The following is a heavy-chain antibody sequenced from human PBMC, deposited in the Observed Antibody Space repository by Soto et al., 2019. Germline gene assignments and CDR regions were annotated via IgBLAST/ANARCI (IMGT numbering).Heavy chain of an antibody. D-gene: IGHD3-10*01. CDR2: IGTAGHA. CDR1: GFTLSTYD. CDR3: ARGGGFGDQNSDAFDN. V-gene: IGHV3-13*01. Sequence: EVQLVESGGGLVQAGGSLRLSCAASGFTLSTYDMHWVRQITGKGLEWVSVIGTAGHASYAGSVKGRFSITRENAKNSFYLQMNSLRDGDTAVYYCARGGGFGDQNSDAFDNWGQGTMVTVSS. J-gene: IGHJ3*02.